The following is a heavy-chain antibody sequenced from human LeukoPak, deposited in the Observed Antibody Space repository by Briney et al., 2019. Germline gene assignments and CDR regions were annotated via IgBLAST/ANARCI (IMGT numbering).Heavy chain of an antibody. CDR3: ARGWSSSWNYYYYYYMDV. CDR1: GYTFTGYY. J-gene: IGHJ6*03. CDR2: INPNSGGT. D-gene: IGHD6-13*01. V-gene: IGHV1-2*02. Sequence: ASVKVSCKASGYTFTGYYIHWVRQAPGQGLEWMGWINPNSGGTNYAQNFQGRVTMTRDTSIITAYMELSRLRSDDTAVYYCARGWSSSWNYYYYYYMDVWGKGTTVTVSS.